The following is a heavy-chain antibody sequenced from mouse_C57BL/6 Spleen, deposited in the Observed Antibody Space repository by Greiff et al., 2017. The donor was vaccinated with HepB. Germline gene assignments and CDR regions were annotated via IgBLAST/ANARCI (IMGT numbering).Heavy chain of an antibody. J-gene: IGHJ4*01. CDR2: SDPSDSYT. D-gene: IGHD1-3*01. V-gene: IGHV1-50*01. Sequence: VQLQQSGAELVKPGASVKLSCKASGYTFTSYWMQWVKQRPGQGLEWIGESDPSDSYTNYNQNIKGQATLTVDTSYSTAYMQLSSLTSEDSAVYYCAISTLTNYAMDYWGQGTSGTVSS. CDR1: GYTFTSYW. CDR3: AISTLTNYAMDY.